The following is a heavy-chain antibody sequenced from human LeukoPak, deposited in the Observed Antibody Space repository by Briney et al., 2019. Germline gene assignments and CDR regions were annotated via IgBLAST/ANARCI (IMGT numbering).Heavy chain of an antibody. J-gene: IGHJ4*02. Sequence: SETLSLTCGVSGYSISSGYYWGWIRQPPGKGLEWIGSMHHSGSTYYNASLKSRVTISVDTSKNQFSLKLSSVTAADTAVYYCARQIRGSSSPRNFDYWGQGTLVTVPS. CDR2: MHHSGST. CDR1: GYSISSGYY. V-gene: IGHV4-38-2*01. D-gene: IGHD6-6*01. CDR3: ARQIRGSSSPRNFDY.